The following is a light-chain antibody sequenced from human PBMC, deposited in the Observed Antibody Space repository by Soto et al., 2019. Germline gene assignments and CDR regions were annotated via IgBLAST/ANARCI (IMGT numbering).Light chain of an antibody. V-gene: IGKV3-20*01. J-gene: IGKJ5*01. Sequence: EIVLTQSPGTLSLSPGERATLSCRDSQSVSSSYLAWYQQKPGQAPRLLIYGVSSRATGIPDRFSGSGSGTDFTLTISILEPEDFAVYYCHQYVNSPPITFGQGKRLEIK. CDR2: GVS. CDR1: QSVSSSY. CDR3: HQYVNSPPIT.